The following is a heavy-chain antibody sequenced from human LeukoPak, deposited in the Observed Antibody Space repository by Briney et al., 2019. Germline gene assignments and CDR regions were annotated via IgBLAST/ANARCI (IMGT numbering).Heavy chain of an antibody. CDR3: ARGGYSGYDWDY. Sequence: GGSLRLSCAASGFTFSSYSMNWVRQAPGKGLEWVSFISSSSSYIYYADSVKGRFTISRDNSKNTLYLQMNSLRAEDTAVYYCARGGYSGYDWDYWGQGTLVTVSS. V-gene: IGHV3-21*04. D-gene: IGHD5-12*01. CDR2: ISSSSSYI. CDR1: GFTFSSYS. J-gene: IGHJ4*02.